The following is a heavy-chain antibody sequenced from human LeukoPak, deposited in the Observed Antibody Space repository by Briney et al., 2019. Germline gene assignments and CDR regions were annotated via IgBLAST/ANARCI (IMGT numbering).Heavy chain of an antibody. J-gene: IGHJ6*03. CDR3: ARGYYYMDV. Sequence: GGSLRLSCAASGFTFSSYEMNWVRQAPGKGLEWVSYISSSGSTIYYADSVKGRFTISRDNAKNSLYLQMNSLRAEGTAVYYCARGYYYMDVWGKGTTVTVSS. CDR2: ISSSGSTI. V-gene: IGHV3-48*03. CDR1: GFTFSSYE.